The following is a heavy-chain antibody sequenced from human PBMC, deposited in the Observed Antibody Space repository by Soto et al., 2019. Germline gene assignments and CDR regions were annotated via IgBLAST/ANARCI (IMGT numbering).Heavy chain of an antibody. V-gene: IGHV3-23*01. CDR3: ARDAGELPVVTVGVFVF. D-gene: IGHD3-22*01. CDR2: FSGSGDST. J-gene: IGHJ4*02. CDR1: GFTFSNYA. Sequence: GGSLRLSCAASGFTFSNYAVSWVRQAPGKGLEWVSAFSGSGDSTFYADSVKGRFTVSRDNSKKTLYLQLNSLRDEDTAVYYCARDAGELPVVTVGVFVFWGRGTLVTVSS.